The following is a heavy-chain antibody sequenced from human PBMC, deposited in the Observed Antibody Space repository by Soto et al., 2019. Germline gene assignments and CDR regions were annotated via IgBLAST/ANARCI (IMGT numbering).Heavy chain of an antibody. V-gene: IGHV4-34*01. J-gene: IGHJ5*02. Sequence: SETLSLTCAVYGGSLSDYYWNWLRQPPGKRLEWIGEINHRGTTCYNPSLKSRVDISVDTAMTQFSLNLTSVTAADTAFYYCARAGGHPNWFAPWGQGTLVTVSS. CDR2: INHRGTT. CDR3: ARAGGHPNWFAP. CDR1: GGSLSDYY.